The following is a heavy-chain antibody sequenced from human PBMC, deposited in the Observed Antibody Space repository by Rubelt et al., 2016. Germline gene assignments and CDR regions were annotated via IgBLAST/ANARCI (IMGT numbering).Heavy chain of an antibody. V-gene: IGHV4-39*02. CDR3: AREPRDSRIPLPPY. CDR2: IYYSGST. D-gene: IGHD3-22*01. Sequence: QLQLQESGPGLVKPSETLSLTCTVSGGSISSSSYYWGWIRQPPGKGLEWIGSIYYSGSTYYNPSLLSRGTISVDTSKTQFSLKLSSVTAADTAVYYCAREPRDSRIPLPPYWGQGTLVTVSS. CDR1: GGSISSSSYY. J-gene: IGHJ4*02.